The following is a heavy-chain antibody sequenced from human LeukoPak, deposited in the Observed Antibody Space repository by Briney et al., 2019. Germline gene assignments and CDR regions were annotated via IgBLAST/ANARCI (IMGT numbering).Heavy chain of an antibody. CDR1: GFTFRNYA. D-gene: IGHD3-22*01. J-gene: IGHJ5*02. CDR3: TRGGNYYDTSGSNWFDP. Sequence: GGSLRLSCAASGFTFRNYATGWVRQAPGKGLEWVSSISVSGGSTYYADSVKGRFTTSRDNSKSTLFLQMNSLRAEDTAVYYCTRGGNYYDTSGSNWFDPWGQGSLVTVSS. CDR2: ISVSGGST. V-gene: IGHV3-23*01.